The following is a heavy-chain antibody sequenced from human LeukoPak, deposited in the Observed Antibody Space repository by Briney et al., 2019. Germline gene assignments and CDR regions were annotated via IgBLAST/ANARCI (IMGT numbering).Heavy chain of an antibody. CDR3: AVSLTIVAMPAYDY. D-gene: IGHD3-3*01. Sequence: ASVKVSCKASGYTFTGYYIHWLRQAPGQGLEWMGFINPNSGGTNYAQKFQGRVTMTRDTSISTVYMELSRLRSDDTAVYYCAVSLTIVAMPAYDYWGQGSLVTVSS. V-gene: IGHV1-2*02. CDR2: INPNSGGT. J-gene: IGHJ4*02. CDR1: GYTFTGYY.